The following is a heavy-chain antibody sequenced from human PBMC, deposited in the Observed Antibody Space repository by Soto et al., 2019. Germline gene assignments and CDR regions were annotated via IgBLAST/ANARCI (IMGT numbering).Heavy chain of an antibody. Sequence: PSVKVSCKASGYTFTSYDINWVRQATGQGLEWMGWMNPNSGNTGYAQKFQGRVTMTRNTSISTAYMELSSLRSEDTAVYYCARARIAAAGLSFDYWRQGTLVTVSS. D-gene: IGHD6-13*01. CDR1: GYTFTSYD. J-gene: IGHJ4*02. CDR2: MNPNSGNT. V-gene: IGHV1-8*01. CDR3: ARARIAAAGLSFDY.